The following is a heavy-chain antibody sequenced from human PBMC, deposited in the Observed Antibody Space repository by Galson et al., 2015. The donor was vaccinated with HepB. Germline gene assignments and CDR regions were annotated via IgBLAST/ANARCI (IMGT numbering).Heavy chain of an antibody. D-gene: IGHD3-22*01. Sequence: QVQLQEAGPGLVKPSETLSLTCSVSGGSSSSQYWSWIRQPPGKRLQWIGYFSFSGTANYNPSLESRVTLSVDPSNNRLSLKLNSVTAADTAVYYCARVVPSGHSGRFFFDLWGQGTQVTVSS. CDR2: FSFSGTA. CDR1: GGSSSSQY. J-gene: IGHJ4*02. CDR3: ARVVPSGHSGRFFFDL. V-gene: IGHV4-59*11.